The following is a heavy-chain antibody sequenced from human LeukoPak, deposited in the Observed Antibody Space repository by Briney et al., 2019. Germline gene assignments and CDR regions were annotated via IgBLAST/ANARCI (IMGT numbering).Heavy chain of an antibody. Sequence: ASVKVSCKASGYTFTSYYMHWVRQAPGQGLEWMGIINPSGGSTSYAQKFQGRVTMTRDTSTSTVYMELSSLRSEDTAVYYCASASYGSGSYLRRDFDYWGQGTLVTVSS. CDR3: ASASYGSGSYLRRDFDY. V-gene: IGHV1-46*03. J-gene: IGHJ4*02. CDR2: INPSGGST. CDR1: GYTFTSYY. D-gene: IGHD3-10*01.